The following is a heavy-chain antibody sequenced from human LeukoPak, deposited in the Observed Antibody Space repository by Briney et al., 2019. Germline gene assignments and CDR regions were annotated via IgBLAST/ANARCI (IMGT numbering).Heavy chain of an antibody. Sequence: ASVKVSCKASGYTFTNYYMHWVRQAPGQGLEWMGSLNPKTGVTDYAQKFQGRVTLSRDTSISTAYMEPSRLRSDDTALYYCATVHMTTVTNDVRDACDMWGQGTMVTVSS. V-gene: IGHV1-2*02. CDR2: LNPKTGVT. CDR3: ATVHMTTVTNDVRDACDM. CDR1: GYTFTNYY. D-gene: IGHD4-17*01. J-gene: IGHJ3*02.